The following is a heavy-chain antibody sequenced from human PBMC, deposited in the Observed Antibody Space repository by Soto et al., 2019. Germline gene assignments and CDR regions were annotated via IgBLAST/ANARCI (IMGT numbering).Heavy chain of an antibody. J-gene: IGHJ6*03. CDR2: IYYSGST. CDR1: GGSISSYY. Sequence: QVQLQESGPGLVKPSETLSLTCTVSGGSISSYYWSWIRQPPGKGLEWIGYIYYSGSTNYNPSLKSRVTISVDTSKNQFSLKLSSVTAADTAVYYCARSQQLAGYYYYYMDVWGKGTTVTVSS. CDR3: ARSQQLAGYYYYYMDV. V-gene: IGHV4-59*01. D-gene: IGHD6-13*01.